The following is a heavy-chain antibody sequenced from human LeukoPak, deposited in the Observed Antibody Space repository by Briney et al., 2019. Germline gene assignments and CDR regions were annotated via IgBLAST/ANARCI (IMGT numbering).Heavy chain of an antibody. Sequence: SVKVSCKASGGTFSSYAISWVRQAPGQGLEWMGGIIPIFGTANYAQKFQGRVTITADKSTSTAYMELSSLRSEDTAVYYCATKRGYYSSTSCYGDYYYYGMDVWGKGTTVTVSS. CDR2: IIPIFGTA. CDR1: GGTFSSYA. CDR3: ATKRGYYSSTSCYGDYYYYGMDV. V-gene: IGHV1-69*06. J-gene: IGHJ6*04. D-gene: IGHD2-2*01.